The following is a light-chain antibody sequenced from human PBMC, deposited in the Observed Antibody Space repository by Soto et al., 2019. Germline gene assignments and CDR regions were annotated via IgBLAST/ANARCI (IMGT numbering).Light chain of an antibody. V-gene: IGKV3-11*01. J-gene: IGKJ1*01. CDR3: QQFQSSLRT. CDR2: DTS. Sequence: EIVLTQSPATLSLSPGERATLSCRASRSVSRYLAWYQQKPGQAPRLLIYDTSYRAAGIPARFSGSGSGTDFTLTISGLEPEDFAVYFCQQFQSSLRTCGQGTKGDIK. CDR1: RSVSRY.